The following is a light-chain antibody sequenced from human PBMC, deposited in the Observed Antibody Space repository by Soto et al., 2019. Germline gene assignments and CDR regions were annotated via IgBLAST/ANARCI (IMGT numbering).Light chain of an antibody. Sequence: DIQMTQSPSSLPTSVGDRVTITCRASQNINRYLNWYQQKPGKAPKLLIHGASNLQSGVPSRFSGSGSGTDFTLTISSLQPDDFATYYCQQSYSSPWTFGQGTRVEIK. V-gene: IGKV1-39*01. J-gene: IGKJ1*01. CDR3: QQSYSSPWT. CDR1: QNINRY. CDR2: GAS.